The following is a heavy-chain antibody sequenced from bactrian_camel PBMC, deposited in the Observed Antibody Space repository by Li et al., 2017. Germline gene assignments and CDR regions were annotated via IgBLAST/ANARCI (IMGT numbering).Heavy chain of an antibody. CDR1: GITFSRHD. J-gene: IGHJ4*01. CDR3: AADDFNLQLARHYKY. Sequence: VQLVESGGGSVQVGGSLRVSCVASGITFSRHDMSWVRQAPGKEVEWVAGITSLPSLFRAASYADSVKGRFTISQDNAKNTVYLQMNSLKPEDTAMYFCAADDFNLQLARHYKYWGQGTQVTVS. V-gene: IGHV3S40*01. D-gene: IGHD2*01. CDR2: ITSLPSLFRAA.